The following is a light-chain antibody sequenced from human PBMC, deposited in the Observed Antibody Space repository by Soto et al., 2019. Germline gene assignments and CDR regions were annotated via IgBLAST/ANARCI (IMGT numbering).Light chain of an antibody. CDR1: QSISSN. CDR3: QQYNNWPYT. Sequence: EIVMTQSPATLSVSPGERATLSCRASQSISSNLAWYQQKPGQAPRLLIYGASTRATGIPATFSGSGSGTECTLTISSLQSEDFAVYYCQQYNNWPYTFDPGTKMNIK. J-gene: IGKJ3*01. CDR2: GAS. V-gene: IGKV3-15*01.